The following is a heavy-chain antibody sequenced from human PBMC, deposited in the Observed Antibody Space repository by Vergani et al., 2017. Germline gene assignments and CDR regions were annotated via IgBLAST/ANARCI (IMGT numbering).Heavy chain of an antibody. D-gene: IGHD3/OR15-3a*01. V-gene: IGHV3-74*01. Sequence: EVQLVESGGGLVQPGGSLRLSCAASGFTFSSYWMHWVRQAPGKGVVWVSRVNSDVSWTTYADSVKGRLTISRDNAKNTLYLQMNSLIADDTAVYYCARGRTGADCYYWGQGPLVTVSS. CDR2: VNSDVSWT. CDR3: ARGRTGADCYY. J-gene: IGHJ4*02. CDR1: GFTFSSYW.